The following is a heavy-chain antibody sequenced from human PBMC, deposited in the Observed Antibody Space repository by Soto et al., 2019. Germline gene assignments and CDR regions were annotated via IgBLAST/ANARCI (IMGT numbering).Heavy chain of an antibody. CDR2: IKQDGSEK. J-gene: IGHJ3*02. V-gene: IGHV3-7*01. CDR1: GFTFSSYW. Sequence: GGSLRLSCAASGFTFSSYWMSWVRQAPGKGLEWVANIKQDGSEKYYVDSVKGRFTISRDNAKNSLYLQMNSLRAEDTAVYYCARALGGSCCLDAFDIWGQGTMVTVSS. CDR3: ARALGGSCCLDAFDI. D-gene: IGHD2-15*01.